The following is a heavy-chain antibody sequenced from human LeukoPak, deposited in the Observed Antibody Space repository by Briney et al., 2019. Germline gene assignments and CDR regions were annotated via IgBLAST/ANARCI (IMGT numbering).Heavy chain of an antibody. D-gene: IGHD3-9*01. CDR3: AKSRNFDWLLSIDY. J-gene: IGHJ4*02. Sequence: GGSLRLSCAASGFTFDDYAMHWVRQAPGKGLEWVSGISWNSGSTDYADSVKGRFTISRDNAKNSLYLQMNSLRAEDTALYYCAKSRNFDWLLSIDYWGQGTLVTVSS. V-gene: IGHV3-9*01. CDR2: ISWNSGST. CDR1: GFTFDDYA.